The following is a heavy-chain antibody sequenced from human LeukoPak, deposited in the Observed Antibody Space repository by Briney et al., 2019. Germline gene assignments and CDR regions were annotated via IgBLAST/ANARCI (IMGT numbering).Heavy chain of an antibody. D-gene: IGHD5-12*01. V-gene: IGHV3-48*04. Sequence: GGSLRLSCSASGFTFSSYSMNWVRQAPGKGLEWVSYISTGSSTIYYADSVKGRFTIARDNAKNSVYLQMNSLRAEDTAVYYCARGSLHSAYGFDYWGQGTLVTVSS. CDR2: ISTGSSTI. CDR3: ARGSLHSAYGFDY. CDR1: GFTFSSYS. J-gene: IGHJ4*02.